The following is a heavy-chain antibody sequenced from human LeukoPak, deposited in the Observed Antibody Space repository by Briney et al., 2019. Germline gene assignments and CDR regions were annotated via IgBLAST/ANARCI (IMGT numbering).Heavy chain of an antibody. CDR3: AKNSGYDRGSDY. V-gene: IGHV1-18*04. J-gene: IGHJ4*02. Sequence: ASVKVSCKASGYTFTGYYMHWVRQAPGQGLEWMGWISAYNGNTNYAQKLQGRVTMTTDTSTSTAYMELRSLRSDDTAVYYCAKNSGYDRGSDYWGQGTLVTVSS. CDR1: GYTFTGYY. D-gene: IGHD5-12*01. CDR2: ISAYNGNT.